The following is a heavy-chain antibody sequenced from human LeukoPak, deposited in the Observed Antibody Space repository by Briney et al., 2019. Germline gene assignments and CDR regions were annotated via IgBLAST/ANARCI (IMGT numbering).Heavy chain of an antibody. J-gene: IGHJ4*02. Sequence: GGSLRLSCVASGFTFTRSAMHWVRQAPGKGLEWVACIQYDGDNKYYADSVKGRFTISRDDSQNTLYLQMNSLTVEDTAVYYCAKRWDSTWSYFDLWGQGTLVTVSS. D-gene: IGHD1-26*01. CDR1: GFTFTRSA. CDR3: AKRWDSTWSYFDL. V-gene: IGHV3-30*02. CDR2: IQYDGDNK.